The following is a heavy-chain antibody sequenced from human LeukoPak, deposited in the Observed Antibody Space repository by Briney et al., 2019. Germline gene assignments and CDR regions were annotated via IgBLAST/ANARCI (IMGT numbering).Heavy chain of an antibody. CDR1: GFTFSSSE. V-gene: IGHV3-48*03. CDR3: ARGRLRGADY. Sequence: GGSLRLSCAASGFTFSSSEMNWVRQASGKGLEWVSYISSSGSTIYYADSVRGRFTISRDSAKNSLYLQMNSLRAEDTGVYYCARGRLRGADYWGQGTLVTVSS. D-gene: IGHD1-26*01. CDR2: ISSSGSTI. J-gene: IGHJ4*02.